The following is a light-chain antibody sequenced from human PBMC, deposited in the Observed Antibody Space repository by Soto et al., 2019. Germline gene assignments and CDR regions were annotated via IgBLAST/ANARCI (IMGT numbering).Light chain of an antibody. V-gene: IGKV3-20*01. CDR1: QSVPGNF. Sequence: EIGLTQSPDTLSLSPGEKGTLSCRASQSVPGNFFAWYQQKRGQAPRLLVSGASSRATGVPDRFSGSGSGTDFTLTISGLEPEDFAVYYCQQYGSSPRTFGQGTKVDIK. J-gene: IGKJ1*01. CDR3: QQYGSSPRT. CDR2: GAS.